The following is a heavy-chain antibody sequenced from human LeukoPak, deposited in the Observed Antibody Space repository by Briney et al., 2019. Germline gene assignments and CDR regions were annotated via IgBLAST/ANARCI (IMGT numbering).Heavy chain of an antibody. CDR3: ARYSSGWYHDY. CDR2: INAGNGNT. D-gene: IGHD6-19*01. V-gene: IGHV1-3*01. Sequence: GASVKVSCKASGYTFTRFAMHWVRQAPGQRLEWMGWINAGNGNTKYSQKFQGRVTITRDTSANTASMELSSLISEDTAVYYCARYSSGWYHDYWGQGTLVTVSS. J-gene: IGHJ4*02. CDR1: GYTFTRFA.